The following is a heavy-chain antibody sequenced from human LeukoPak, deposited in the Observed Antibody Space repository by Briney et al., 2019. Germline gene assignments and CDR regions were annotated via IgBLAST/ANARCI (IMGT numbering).Heavy chain of an antibody. CDR1: GGTFSSYA. CDR3: ARDGSGAFDI. V-gene: IGHV1-69*13. Sequence: GASVKVSCKASGGTFSSYAISWVRQAPGQGLEWMGGIIPIFGTANYAQKFQGRVTITADESTSTAYMELSSLRSEDTAVYYCARDGSGAFDIWGQGTMVTVSS. D-gene: IGHD1-14*01. CDR2: IIPIFGTA. J-gene: IGHJ3*02.